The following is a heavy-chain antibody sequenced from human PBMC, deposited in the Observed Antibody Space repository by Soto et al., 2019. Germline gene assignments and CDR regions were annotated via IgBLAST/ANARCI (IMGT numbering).Heavy chain of an antibody. Sequence: ASVKVSCKASGYTFTSYYMHWVRQAPGQGLEWMGIINPSGGSTSYAQKFQGRVTMTRNTSISTAYMELSSLRSEDTAVYYCARGEQLRFLEWLLPSTYYFDYWGQGTLVTVSS. V-gene: IGHV1-46*01. CDR3: ARGEQLRFLEWLLPSTYYFDY. CDR2: INPSGGST. CDR1: GYTFTSYY. J-gene: IGHJ4*02. D-gene: IGHD3-3*01.